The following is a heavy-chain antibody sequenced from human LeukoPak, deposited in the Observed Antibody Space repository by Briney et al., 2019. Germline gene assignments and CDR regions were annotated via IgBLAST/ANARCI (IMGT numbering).Heavy chain of an antibody. D-gene: IGHD6-19*01. V-gene: IGHV1-18*01. CDR2: ISAYNGNT. CDR1: GYTFTSYG. CDR3: ARDEEVIAVADAGFDY. Sequence: ASVKVSCKASGYTFTSYGITWVRQAPGQGLEWMGWISAYNGNTNYAQKLQGRVTMTTDTSTSTAYMELRSLRSDDTAVYYCARDEEVIAVADAGFDYWGQGTLVIVSS. J-gene: IGHJ4*02.